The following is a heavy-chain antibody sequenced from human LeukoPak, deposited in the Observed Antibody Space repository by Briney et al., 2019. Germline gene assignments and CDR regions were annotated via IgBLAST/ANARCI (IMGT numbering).Heavy chain of an antibody. Sequence: ALVKVSCKASGGTFSSYAISWVRQAPGQGLEWMGGIIPIFGTANYAQKFQGRVTITADESTSTAYMELSSLGSEDTAVYYCARDSSSHCSSTSCYGTYYFDYWGQGTLVTVSS. D-gene: IGHD2-2*01. CDR2: IIPIFGTA. V-gene: IGHV1-69*13. CDR1: GGTFSSYA. CDR3: ARDSSSHCSSTSCYGTYYFDY. J-gene: IGHJ4*02.